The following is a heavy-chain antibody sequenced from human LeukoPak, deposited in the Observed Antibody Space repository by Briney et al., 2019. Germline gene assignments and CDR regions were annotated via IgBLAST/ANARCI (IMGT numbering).Heavy chain of an antibody. CDR3: ATADIVVVPAAIPGY. V-gene: IGHV1-24*01. D-gene: IGHD2-2*01. J-gene: IGHJ4*02. CDR2: FDPEDGET. CDR1: GYTLTELS. Sequence: ASVKVSCKVSGYTLTELSMHWVRQAPGKGLEWMGGFDPEDGETIYAQKFQGRVTMTEDTSTDTAYMELSSLRSEDTAVYYCATADIVVVPAAIPGYWGQGTLVTVSS.